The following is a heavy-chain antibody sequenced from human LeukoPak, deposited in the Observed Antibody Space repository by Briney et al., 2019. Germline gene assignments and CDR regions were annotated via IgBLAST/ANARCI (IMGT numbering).Heavy chain of an antibody. V-gene: IGHV3-23*01. CDR1: GFTFSSYT. Sequence: GGSLRLSCAASGFTFSSYTMSWVRQAPGKGLEWVSAISGSGGSTYYADSVKGRFTISRDNSKNTLYLQMNSLRAEDTAVYYCAKDLAKPYYYYMDVWGKGTTVTVSS. J-gene: IGHJ6*03. CDR2: ISGSGGST. CDR3: AKDLAKPYYYYMDV.